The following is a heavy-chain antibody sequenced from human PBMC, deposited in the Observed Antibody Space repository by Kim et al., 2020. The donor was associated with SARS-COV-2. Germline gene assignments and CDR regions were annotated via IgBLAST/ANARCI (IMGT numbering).Heavy chain of an antibody. J-gene: IGHJ6*02. CDR3: ARELYHNNLVYGSERYYYYYGMDV. CDR2: IYTSGST. Sequence: SETLSLTCTVSGGSISSYYWSWIRQPAGKGLEWIGRIYTSGSTNYNPSLKSRVTMSVDTSKNQFSLKLSSVTAADTAVYYCARELYHNNLVYGSERYYYYYGMDVCGQGTTVTVSS. CDR1: GGSISSYY. D-gene: IGHD3-10*01. V-gene: IGHV4-4*07.